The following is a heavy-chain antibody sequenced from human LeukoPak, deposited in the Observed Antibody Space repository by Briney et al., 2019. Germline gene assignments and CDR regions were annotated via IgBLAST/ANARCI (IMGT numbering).Heavy chain of an antibody. CDR2: ISTNGGST. CDR3: ASITWRAMDV. J-gene: IGHJ6*02. D-gene: IGHD3-10*01. CDR1: GFTFSSLP. V-gene: IGHV3-64*01. Sequence: GGSLRLSCAASGFTFSSLPMHWVRQAPGKGLEYVSGISTNGGSTYYANSVMGRFTISRDNSENTLYLQMGSLRPEDMAVYYCASITWRAMDVWGHGTTVTVSS.